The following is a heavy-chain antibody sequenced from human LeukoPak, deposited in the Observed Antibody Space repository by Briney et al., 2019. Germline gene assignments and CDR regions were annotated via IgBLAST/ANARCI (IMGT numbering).Heavy chain of an antibody. D-gene: IGHD3-10*02. Sequence: PGGSLRLSCAASGFTFSSYAMSWVRQAPGKGLEWVSAISGSGGSTYYADSVKGRFTTSRDNSKNTLYLQMNSLRAEDTAVYYCAKKETYYYVNFDYWGQGTLVTVSS. CDR1: GFTFSSYA. CDR3: AKKETYYYVNFDY. CDR2: ISGSGGST. V-gene: IGHV3-23*01. J-gene: IGHJ4*02.